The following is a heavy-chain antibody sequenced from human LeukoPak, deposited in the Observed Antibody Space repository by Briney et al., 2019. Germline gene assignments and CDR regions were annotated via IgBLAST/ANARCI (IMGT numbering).Heavy chain of an antibody. CDR2: IKHDGSEK. CDR1: GFIFTNYF. V-gene: IGHV3-7*01. D-gene: IGHD4-17*01. J-gene: IGHJ4*02. CDR3: ARERGPDYGDYPDYFDC. Sequence: GGSLRLSCAASGFIFTNYFMSWVRQAPGKGLEWVASIKHDGSEKYYVDSVRGRFTISRDNTMNSLYLQMNSLRAEDTAVYYCARERGPDYGDYPDYFDCWGQGTLVTVSS.